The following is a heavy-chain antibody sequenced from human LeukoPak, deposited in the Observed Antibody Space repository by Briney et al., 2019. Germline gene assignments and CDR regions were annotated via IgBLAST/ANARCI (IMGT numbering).Heavy chain of an antibody. Sequence: SETLSLTCTVSGGSISNYYWSWIRQPPGKGLEWVGCIFSSGRTNYNPSLKSRTTISLDTSKNQFSLKLTSVTAAGTAVYYCSRGRAAGVYWGRGTQVTVFS. D-gene: IGHD3-10*01. CDR1: GGSISNYY. CDR3: SRGRAAGVY. CDR2: IFSSGRT. J-gene: IGHJ4*02. V-gene: IGHV4-59*01.